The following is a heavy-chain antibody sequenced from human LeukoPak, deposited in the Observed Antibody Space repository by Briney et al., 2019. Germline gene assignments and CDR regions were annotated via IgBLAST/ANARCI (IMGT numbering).Heavy chain of an antibody. V-gene: IGHV4-39*01. CDR1: GGSISSSSYY. D-gene: IGHD2-2*01. CDR3: ARAVVVPAAITIGYAFDI. Sequence: SETLSLTCTVSGGSISSSSYYWGWIRQPPGKGLEWIGSIYYSGSTYYNPSLKSRVTISVDTSKNQFSLKLSSVTAADTAVYYCARAVVVPAAITIGYAFDIWGQGTMVTVSS. CDR2: IYYSGST. J-gene: IGHJ3*02.